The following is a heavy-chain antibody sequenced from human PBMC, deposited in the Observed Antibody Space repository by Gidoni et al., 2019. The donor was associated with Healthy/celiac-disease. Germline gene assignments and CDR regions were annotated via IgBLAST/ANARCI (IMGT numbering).Heavy chain of an antibody. CDR3: ARSPMTFNWFDP. D-gene: IGHD2-21*02. CDR1: GFTFSSYW. V-gene: IGHV3-74*01. CDR2: INSDGSST. Sequence: EVQLVESGGGLVQPGGSLRLSCAASGFTFSSYWMHWVRQAPGKGLVWVSRINSDGSSTSYADSVKGRFTISRDNAKNTLYLQMNSLRAEDTAVYYCARSPMTFNWFDPWGQGTLVTVSS. J-gene: IGHJ5*02.